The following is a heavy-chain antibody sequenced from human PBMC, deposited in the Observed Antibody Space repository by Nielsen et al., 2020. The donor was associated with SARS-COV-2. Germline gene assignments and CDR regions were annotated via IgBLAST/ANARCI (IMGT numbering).Heavy chain of an antibody. J-gene: IGHJ4*02. Sequence: ASVKVSCKASGYTFTTYGIGWVRQASGQGLEWMGWISRNNGKTQYAQKFQGRVTMTTDTSTSTAYMELSSLRSEDTAVYYCARSRGCSATSCFFDYWGQGALVTVSS. CDR3: ARSRGCSATSCFFDY. V-gene: IGHV1-18*04. CDR2: ISRNNGKT. D-gene: IGHD2-2*01. CDR1: GYTFTTYG.